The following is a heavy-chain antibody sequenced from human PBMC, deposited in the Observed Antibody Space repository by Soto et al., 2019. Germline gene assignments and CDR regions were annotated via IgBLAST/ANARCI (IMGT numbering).Heavy chain of an antibody. V-gene: IGHV3-7*05. J-gene: IGHJ6*02. Sequence: EVQLVESGGGLVQPGGSLRLSCAASGFTFRTYSLSWVRQVPGKGLEWVANINQDGSEKNYVDSVKGRFTISRDNAKNSLYLQMSSLRAEDTALYYCARDGSTSWYSYDYHGMDVWGQGTTVTVSS. CDR2: INQDGSEK. CDR1: GFTFRTYS. D-gene: IGHD5-18*01. CDR3: ARDGSTSWYSYDYHGMDV.